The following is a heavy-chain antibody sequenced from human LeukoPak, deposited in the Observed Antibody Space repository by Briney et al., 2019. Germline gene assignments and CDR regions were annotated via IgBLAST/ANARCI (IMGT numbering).Heavy chain of an antibody. CDR2: ISAYNGNT. CDR1: GYTFTSYG. D-gene: IGHD3-10*01. V-gene: IGHV1-18*01. J-gene: IGHJ4*02. CDR3: AREGWGFGEYYFDY. Sequence: EASVKVSCKASGYTFTSYGISWVRQAPGQGLEWMGWISAYNGNTNYAQKLQGRVTMTTDTSTSTAYMELRSLRSDDTAVYYCAREGWGFGEYYFDYWGQGTLVTVSS.